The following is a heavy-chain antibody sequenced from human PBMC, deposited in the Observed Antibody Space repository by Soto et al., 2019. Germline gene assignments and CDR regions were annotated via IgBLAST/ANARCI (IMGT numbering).Heavy chain of an antibody. D-gene: IGHD3-16*01. Sequence: EVQLLESGGGLVQPGGSLRLSCAASGFTFRRYATTWVRQAPGRGLEWVSGISGGGDETYNADSVKGRFTISRDNSKNTLYLQMNSLRAEDTAIYYCVKNGEAYNGVWDYYDHWSQETLINVSS. CDR1: GFTFRRYA. CDR2: ISGGGDET. V-gene: IGHV3-23*01. CDR3: VKNGEAYNGVWDYYDH. J-gene: IGHJ4*02.